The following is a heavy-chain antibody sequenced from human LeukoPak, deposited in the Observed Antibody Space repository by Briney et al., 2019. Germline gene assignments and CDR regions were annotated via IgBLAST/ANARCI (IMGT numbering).Heavy chain of an antibody. Sequence: GASVKVSCKAPGYTFTGYYMHWVRQAPGQGLEWMGWINPNSGGTNYAQKFQGRVTMTRDTPISTAYMELSRLRSDDTAVYYCARKRMRMVRGVNGGDNWFDPWGQGTLVTVSS. D-gene: IGHD3-10*01. J-gene: IGHJ5*02. CDR2: INPNSGGT. CDR1: GYTFTGYY. CDR3: ARKRMRMVRGVNGGDNWFDP. V-gene: IGHV1-2*02.